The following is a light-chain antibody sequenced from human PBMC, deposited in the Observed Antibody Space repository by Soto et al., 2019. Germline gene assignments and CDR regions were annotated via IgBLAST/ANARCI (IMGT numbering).Light chain of an antibody. CDR2: VAS. Sequence: GDRVTITCRASQSISGWLAWYQQKPGKAPRLLMYVASTLQSGVPSRFSGSGSTTEFTLTISRLQPEDFATYYCQQSYSTPTWTFGQGTKVDIK. J-gene: IGKJ1*01. CDR3: QQSYSTPTWT. CDR1: QSISGW. V-gene: IGKV1-12*01.